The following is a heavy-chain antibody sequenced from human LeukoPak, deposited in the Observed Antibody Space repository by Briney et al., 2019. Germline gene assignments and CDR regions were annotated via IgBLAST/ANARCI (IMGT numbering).Heavy chain of an antibody. CDR1: GYTFTSYG. V-gene: IGHV1-3*01. J-gene: IGHJ5*02. CDR3: ARRRSLPSYYDFWSGYFSSDWFDP. D-gene: IGHD3-3*01. CDR2: INAGNGNT. Sequence: ASVKVSCKASGYTFTSYGISWVRQAPGQRLEWMGWINAGNGNTKYSQKFQGRVTITRDTSASTAYMELSSLRSEDTAVYYCARRRSLPSYYDFWSGYFSSDWFDPWGQGTLVTVSS.